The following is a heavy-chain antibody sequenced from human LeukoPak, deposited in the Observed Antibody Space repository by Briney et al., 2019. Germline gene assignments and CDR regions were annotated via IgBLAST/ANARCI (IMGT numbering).Heavy chain of an antibody. CDR3: ARAIVATMGAFDI. CDR2: ISGSGGNT. D-gene: IGHD5-12*01. Sequence: GGSLRLSCAASGFTFSSYAMSWVRQAPGKGLEWVSAISGSGGNTYYADSVKGRFTISRDNSKNTLYLQMNSLRAEDTAVYYCARAIVATMGAFDIWGQGTMVTVSS. V-gene: IGHV3-23*01. J-gene: IGHJ3*02. CDR1: GFTFSSYA.